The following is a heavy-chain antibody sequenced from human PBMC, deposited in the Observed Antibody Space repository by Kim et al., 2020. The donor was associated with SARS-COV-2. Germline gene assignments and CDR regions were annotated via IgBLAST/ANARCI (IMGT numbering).Heavy chain of an antibody. CDR3: AWFGEPRYAFDI. CDR2: ISGSGGST. D-gene: IGHD3-10*01. Sequence: GGSLRLSCAASGFTFSSYAMSWVRQAPGKGLEWVSAISGSGGSTYYADSVKGRFTISRDNSKNTLYLQMNSLRAEDTAVYYCAWFGEPRYAFDIWGQGTMVTVSS. V-gene: IGHV3-23*01. CDR1: GFTFSSYA. J-gene: IGHJ3*02.